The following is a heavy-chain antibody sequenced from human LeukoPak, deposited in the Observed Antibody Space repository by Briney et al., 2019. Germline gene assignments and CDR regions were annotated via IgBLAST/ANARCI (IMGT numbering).Heavy chain of an antibody. CDR2: IYYSGST. CDR1: GGSISSYY. Sequence: SETLSLTCTVSGGSISSYYWSWIRQPPGKGLEWIGYIYYSGSTNYNPSLKSRVTISVDTSKNQLSLKLSSVTAADTAVYYCARHMAEDSSGYYFLGYYYYGMDVWGQGTTVTVSS. V-gene: IGHV4-59*08. D-gene: IGHD3-22*01. CDR3: ARHMAEDSSGYYFLGYYYYGMDV. J-gene: IGHJ6*02.